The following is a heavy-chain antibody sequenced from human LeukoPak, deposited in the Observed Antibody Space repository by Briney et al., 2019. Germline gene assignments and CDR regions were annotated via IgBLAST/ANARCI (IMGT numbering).Heavy chain of an antibody. CDR2: IRSKAYGGTT. J-gene: IGHJ6*02. D-gene: IGHD3-3*01. Sequence: GGSLRLSCTASGFTFGDYAMSWVRQAPGKGLEWVGFIRSKAYGGTTEYAAFVKGRFTISRDDSKSIAYLQMNSLKTEDTAVYYCTRTPPSYYDFWSGPSMDVWGQGTTVTVSS. CDR3: TRTPPSYYDFWSGPSMDV. V-gene: IGHV3-49*04. CDR1: GFTFGDYA.